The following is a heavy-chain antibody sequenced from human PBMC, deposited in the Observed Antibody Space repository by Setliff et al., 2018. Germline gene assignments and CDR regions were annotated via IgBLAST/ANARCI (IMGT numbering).Heavy chain of an antibody. CDR3: ARDGDSSGWYAGGEFDY. J-gene: IGHJ4*02. D-gene: IGHD6-19*01. Sequence: GASVKVSCKASGYTFRSYAMHWVRQAPGKGLEYVSAISSNGGSTYYADSVKGRFTISRDNSKNTLYLQMGSLRAEDMAVYYCARDGDSSGWYAGGEFDYWGQGTLVTVSS. CDR1: GYTFRSYA. V-gene: IGHV3-64*02. CDR2: ISSNGGST.